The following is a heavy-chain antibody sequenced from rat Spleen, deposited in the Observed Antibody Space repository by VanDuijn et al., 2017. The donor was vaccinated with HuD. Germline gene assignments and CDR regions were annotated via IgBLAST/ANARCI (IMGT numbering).Heavy chain of an antibody. Sequence: EVQLVESDGGLVQPGRSLKLSCAASGFTFSDYYMAWVRQAPTKGLEWVATISYDGSNTFYRDSVEGRITISRDPAKNTLYLQMDSLRSEDTATYYCARQSYYSSYMNWGQGVMVTVSS. D-gene: IGHD1-2*01. CDR2: ISYDGSNT. J-gene: IGHJ2*01. CDR1: GFTFSDYY. V-gene: IGHV5-29*01. CDR3: ARQSYYSSYMN.